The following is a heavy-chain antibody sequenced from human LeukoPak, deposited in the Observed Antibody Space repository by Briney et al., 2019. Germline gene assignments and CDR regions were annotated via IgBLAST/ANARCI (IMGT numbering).Heavy chain of an antibody. D-gene: IGHD2-15*01. CDR3: ARDQAYCSGGSCYSSY. CDR1: GFTFSSYS. Sequence: GGSLRLSCAASGFTFSSYSMNWVRQAPGKGLEWVSSISSSSSYIYYADSVKGRFAISRDNAKNSLYLQMNSLRAEDTAVYYCARDQAYCSGGSCYSSYWGQGTLVTVSS. CDR2: ISSSSSYI. V-gene: IGHV3-21*01. J-gene: IGHJ4*02.